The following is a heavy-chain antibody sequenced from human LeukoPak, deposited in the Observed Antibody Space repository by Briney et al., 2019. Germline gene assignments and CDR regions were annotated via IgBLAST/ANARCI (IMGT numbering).Heavy chain of an antibody. CDR3: TRDAATAGTYWYFDL. V-gene: IGHV3-48*02. Sequence: PGGSLRLSCAASGFTFSTYSMNWVRQAPGRGLEWISYISGFTSTIYYAGSVKGRFTISRDNGKNSLYLQMNSLRDEDTALYHCTRDAATAGTYWYFDLWGRGTLVTVSS. D-gene: IGHD6-13*01. CDR1: GFTFSTYS. CDR2: ISGFTSTI. J-gene: IGHJ2*01.